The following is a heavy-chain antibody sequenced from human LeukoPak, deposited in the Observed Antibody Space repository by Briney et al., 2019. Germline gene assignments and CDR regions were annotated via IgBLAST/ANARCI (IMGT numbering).Heavy chain of an antibody. V-gene: IGHV4-39*07. D-gene: IGHD6-19*01. J-gene: IGHJ5*02. CDR2: IYHSGST. CDR3: ARDPLSSGWYPNWFDP. Sequence: SETLSLTCTVSGGSISSSSYYWGWIRQPPGKGLEWIGSIYHSGSTYYNPSLKSRVTISVDTSKNQFSLKLSSVTAADTAVYYCARDPLSSGWYPNWFDPWGQGTLVTVSS. CDR1: GGSISSSSYY.